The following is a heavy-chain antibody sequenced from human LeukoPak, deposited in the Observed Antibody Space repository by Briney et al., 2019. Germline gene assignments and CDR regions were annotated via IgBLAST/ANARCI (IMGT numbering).Heavy chain of an antibody. V-gene: IGHV3-23*01. D-gene: IGHD4-17*01. CDR2: INAIGSST. Sequence: GGSLRLSCAASTGFTFRNNAMSWVRQAPGQGLEWVSSINAIGSSTWYADSVKARFTIYRDNSKNTLSLQMNSLRAEDTALYYCATHYGDYVNWFAPWGQGTLVTVSS. CDR3: ATHYGDYVNWFAP. CDR1: TGFTFRNNA. J-gene: IGHJ5*02.